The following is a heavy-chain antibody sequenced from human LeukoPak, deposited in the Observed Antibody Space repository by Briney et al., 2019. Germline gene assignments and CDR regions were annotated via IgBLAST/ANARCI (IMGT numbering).Heavy chain of an antibody. CDR1: GGSFSGYY. Sequence: SETLSLTCAVYGGSFSGYYWSWIRQPPGKGLEWIGEINHSGSTNYNPSLTSRVTISVDTSTNQLSLKLSSATAADPAVDYCSRVSGSGTRLGLDDWGQGTLVTVSS. V-gene: IGHV4-34*01. J-gene: IGHJ4*02. CDR3: SRVSGSGTRLGLDD. D-gene: IGHD1-26*01. CDR2: INHSGST.